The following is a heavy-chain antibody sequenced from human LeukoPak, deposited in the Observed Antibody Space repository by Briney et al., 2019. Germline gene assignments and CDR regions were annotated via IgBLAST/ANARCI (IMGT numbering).Heavy chain of an antibody. CDR1: GGSISSYY. Sequence: SETLSLTCTVSGGSISSYYWSWIRQPPGKGLEWIGYIYYSGSTNYNPSLKSRVTISVDTSENQFSLKLSSVTAADTAVYYCAREKLPWGAWFDPWGQGTLVTVSS. V-gene: IGHV4-59*12. D-gene: IGHD3-16*01. CDR3: AREKLPWGAWFDP. J-gene: IGHJ5*02. CDR2: IYYSGST.